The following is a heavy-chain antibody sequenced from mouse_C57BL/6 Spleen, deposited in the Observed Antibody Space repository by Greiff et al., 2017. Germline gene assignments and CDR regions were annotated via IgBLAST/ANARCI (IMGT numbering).Heavy chain of an antibody. J-gene: IGHJ4*01. CDR1: GYTFTSYG. V-gene: IGHV1-81*01. Sequence: QVQLQQSGAELARPGASVKLSCKASGYTFTSYGISWVKQRTGQGLEWIGEIYPRSGNTYYNEKFKGKATLTADKSSSTAYMELRSLTSEDSAVYFCAREDPYGNYVYYAMDYWGQGTSVTVSS. CDR2: IYPRSGNT. D-gene: IGHD2-1*01. CDR3: AREDPYGNYVYYAMDY.